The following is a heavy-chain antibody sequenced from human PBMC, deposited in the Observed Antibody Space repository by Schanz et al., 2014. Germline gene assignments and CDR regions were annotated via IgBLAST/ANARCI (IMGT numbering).Heavy chain of an antibody. CDR1: GFSFSGFA. D-gene: IGHD6-19*01. CDR3: ATDYSGGGCHI. V-gene: IGHV3-30*04. CDR2: VSHDGFTK. J-gene: IGHJ3*02. Sequence: VQLVESGGGLVQPWGSLRLSCVASGFSFSGFAVHWVRQAPGKGLEWVSIVSHDGFTKHYADSVRGRFTLSRDNSKNTVYPQMNSLRAEDTALYFCATDYSGGGCHIWGQGTMVTVSS.